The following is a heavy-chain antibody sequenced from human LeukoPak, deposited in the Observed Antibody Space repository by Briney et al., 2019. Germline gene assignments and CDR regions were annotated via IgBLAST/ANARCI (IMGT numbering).Heavy chain of an antibody. CDR3: ARGDPSALVYYGSGSYYRSPPDY. V-gene: IGHV4-34*01. Sequence: SETLSLTCAVYGGSFSGYYWSWIRQPPGKGLEWIGEINHSGSTNYNPSLKSRVTISVDTSKNQFSLKLSSVTAADTAVYYCARGDPSALVYYGSGSYYRSPPDYWGQGTLVTVSS. J-gene: IGHJ4*02. CDR1: GGSFSGYY. D-gene: IGHD3-10*01. CDR2: INHSGST.